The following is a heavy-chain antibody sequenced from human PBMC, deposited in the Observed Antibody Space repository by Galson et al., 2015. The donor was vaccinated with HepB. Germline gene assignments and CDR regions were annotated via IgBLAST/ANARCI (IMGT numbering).Heavy chain of an antibody. CDR1: GFTFSNAW. J-gene: IGHJ5*02. D-gene: IGHD3-22*01. CDR2: IKSKTDGGTT. V-gene: IGHV3-15*01. Sequence: SLSLSCAASGFTFSNAWMSWVRQAPGKGLEWVGRIKSKTDGGTTDYAAPVKGRFTISRDDSKNTLYLQMNSLKTEDTAVYYCTTDSYYYDSSAYNWFDPWGQGTLVTVSS. CDR3: TTDSYYYDSSAYNWFDP.